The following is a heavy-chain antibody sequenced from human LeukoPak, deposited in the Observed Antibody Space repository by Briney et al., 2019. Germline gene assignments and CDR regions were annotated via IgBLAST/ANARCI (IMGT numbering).Heavy chain of an antibody. D-gene: IGHD1-26*01. J-gene: IGHJ3*02. Sequence: ASVTVSCKVSVYTLTELSMHWVRQAPGKGLEWMGGFDPEDGETIYAQKFQGRVTMTEDTSTDTAYMELSSLRSEDTAVYYCATANTYGATGSLGAFDIWGQGTMVTVSS. CDR3: ATANTYGATGSLGAFDI. CDR1: VYTLTELS. V-gene: IGHV1-24*01. CDR2: FDPEDGET.